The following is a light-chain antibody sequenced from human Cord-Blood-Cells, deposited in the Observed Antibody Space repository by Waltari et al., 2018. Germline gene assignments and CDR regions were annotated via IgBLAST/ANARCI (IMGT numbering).Light chain of an antibody. CDR1: SSDVGGYNY. Sequence: QSALTQPASGSGSPGQSITISCTGTSSDVGGYNYVSWYQQHPGKAPKLMIYDVSKRPSGVSTRFSGSKSGNTASLTISGLQAEDEADYYCSSYTSSSTWVFGGGTKLTVL. CDR2: DVS. CDR3: SSYTSSSTWV. V-gene: IGLV2-14*01. J-gene: IGLJ3*02.